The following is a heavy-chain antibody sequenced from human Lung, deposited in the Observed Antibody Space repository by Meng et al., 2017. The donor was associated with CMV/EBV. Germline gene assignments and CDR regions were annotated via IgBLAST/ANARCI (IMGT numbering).Heavy chain of an antibody. V-gene: IGHV5-51*01. CDR1: GYMFSVYW. D-gene: IGHD2-8*01. CDR2: VYPGDSGT. CDR3: ARQGHGVPLDF. Sequence: XVSCKGSGYMFSVYWIAWVRQMPGKDLEWVGIVYPGDSGTRYSPSLQGQVTISVDKSISTAYLQWSSLRASDTAIYYCARQGHGVPLDFWGHGTLVTVSS. J-gene: IGHJ4*01.